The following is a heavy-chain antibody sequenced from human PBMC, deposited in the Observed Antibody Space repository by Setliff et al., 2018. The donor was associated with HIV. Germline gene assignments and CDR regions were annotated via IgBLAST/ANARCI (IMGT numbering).Heavy chain of an antibody. CDR3: ARVPGNGWYRGAFDI. CDR2: INTEKGNT. CDR1: GYTFTKFY. J-gene: IGHJ3*02. D-gene: IGHD6-19*01. Sequence: ASVKVSCKASGYTFTKFYLHWVRQAPGQGLQWMGWINTEKGNTKYSEDFQGRVTITRDTSATTGYMELTCLRSEDTAVYYCARVPGNGWYRGAFDIWGQGTMVTVSS. V-gene: IGHV1-3*03.